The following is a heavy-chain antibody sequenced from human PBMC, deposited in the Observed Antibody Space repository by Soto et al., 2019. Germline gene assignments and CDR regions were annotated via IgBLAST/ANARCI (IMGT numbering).Heavy chain of an antibody. V-gene: IGHV3-33*08. J-gene: IGHJ2*01. D-gene: IGHD3-10*01. CDR1: GFTFSSYG. Sequence: GGSLRLSCAASGFTFSSYGMHWVRQAPGKGLEWVAVIWYDGSNKYYADSVKGRSTISRDNSKNTLYLQMNSLRAEDTAVYYCARSSTDENNWYFDLWGRGTLVTVSS. CDR3: ARSSTDENNWYFDL. CDR2: IWYDGSNK.